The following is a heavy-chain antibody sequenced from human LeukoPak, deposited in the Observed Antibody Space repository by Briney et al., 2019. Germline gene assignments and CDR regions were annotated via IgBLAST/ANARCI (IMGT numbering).Heavy chain of an antibody. J-gene: IGHJ4*02. CDR3: AKPIYGGKGSYFDY. CDR2: ISSSSSYI. CDR1: GFTFSSYS. D-gene: IGHD4-23*01. V-gene: IGHV3-21*01. Sequence: GGSLRLSCAASGFTFSSYSMNWVRQAPGKGLEWVSSISSSSSYIYYADSVQGRFTISRDNAKNSLYLQMNSLRAEDTAVYYCAKPIYGGKGSYFDYWGQGTLVTVSS.